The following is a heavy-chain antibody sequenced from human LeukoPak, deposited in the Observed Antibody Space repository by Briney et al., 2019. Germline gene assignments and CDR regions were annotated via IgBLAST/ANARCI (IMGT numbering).Heavy chain of an antibody. CDR3: ARRYCSSTSCTYYFDY. V-gene: IGHV5-51*01. J-gene: IGHJ4*02. CDR1: GYTFTNYW. CDR2: IYPGDSDT. Sequence: GESLKISCKGSGYTFTNYWIGWVRQMPGKGLEFMGIIYPGDSDTRYSPSFQGQVTISADKSISTAYLQWSSLKASDTAMYYCARRYCSSTSCTYYFDYWGQGTLVTVSS. D-gene: IGHD2-2*01.